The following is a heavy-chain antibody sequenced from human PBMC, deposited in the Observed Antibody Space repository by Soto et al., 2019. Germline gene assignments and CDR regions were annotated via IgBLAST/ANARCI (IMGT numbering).Heavy chain of an antibody. V-gene: IGHV3-23*01. CDR3: ANLRGKVVVVIFDY. Sequence: GGSLRLSCAASGFTFSSYAMSWVRQAPGKGLEWVSAISGSGGSTYYSDSVKGRFTISRDNSKNTLYLQMNSLRAEDTAVYYCANLRGKVVVVIFDYWGQGTLVTVSS. J-gene: IGHJ4*02. CDR1: GFTFSSYA. D-gene: IGHD3-22*01. CDR2: ISGSGGST.